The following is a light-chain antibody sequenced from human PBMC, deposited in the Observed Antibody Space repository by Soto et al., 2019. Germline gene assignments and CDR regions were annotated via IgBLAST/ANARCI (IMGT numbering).Light chain of an antibody. J-gene: IGKJ2*01. CDR3: QQRSNG. Sequence: EIVLTQSPDTLSLSPGERAILSCRASQSVGTYLVWYQQKPGQAPRLLIYGAYNSATGIPVRFSGSGSGTDFTLTISSLELEDVAVYYCQQRSNGFGQGTKLDIK. V-gene: IGKV3-11*01. CDR2: GAY. CDR1: QSVGTY.